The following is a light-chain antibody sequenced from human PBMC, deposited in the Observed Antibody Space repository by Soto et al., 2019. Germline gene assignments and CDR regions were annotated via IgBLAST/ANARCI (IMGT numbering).Light chain of an antibody. CDR2: GAS. CDR1: QSVASN. CDR3: QQYHNWPPQYT. Sequence: EIVMTQSPASLSVSPGDGATLSCRASQSVASNVAWYQQKPGQGPRLLIHGASTRAAVVPARFIVSGSGTDFTLTISSLQSEDFAVYYCQQYHNWPPQYTFGQGTKLQIK. V-gene: IGKV3-15*01. J-gene: IGKJ2*01.